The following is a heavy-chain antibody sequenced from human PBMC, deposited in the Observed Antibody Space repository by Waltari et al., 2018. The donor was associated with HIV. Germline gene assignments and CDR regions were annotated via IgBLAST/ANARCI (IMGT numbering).Heavy chain of an antibody. CDR3: ARCPYQYSPYVFDY. J-gene: IGHJ4*02. Sequence: QVQLQESGPGLVKPSETLSLTCSVSGGSITGYYWSWIRQPPGKGLEWIGYIYHSGNTNDNPALKGRLTISVDTSKNQFSLNLSSVTAADTAVYFCARCPYQYSPYVFDYWGQGALVTVSS. V-gene: IGHV4-59*01. D-gene: IGHD1-26*01. CDR2: IYHSGNT. CDR1: GGSITGYY.